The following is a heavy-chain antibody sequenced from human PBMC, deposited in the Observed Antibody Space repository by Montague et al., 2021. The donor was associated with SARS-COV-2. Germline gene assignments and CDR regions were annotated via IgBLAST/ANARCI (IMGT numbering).Heavy chain of an antibody. CDR2: IHYSGST. D-gene: IGHD3-10*01. CDR1: GGSISSSY. J-gene: IGHJ4*02. Sequence: SETLSLTCTVSGGSISSSYWTWIRQPPGKGLEWIGYIHYSGSTSYNPSLKSRVTMSVDTSKNQFSLKLSSVTAADTAVYYCARSSGSYSTFDFWGQGTLVTVSA. V-gene: IGHV4-59*08. CDR3: ARSSGSYSTFDF.